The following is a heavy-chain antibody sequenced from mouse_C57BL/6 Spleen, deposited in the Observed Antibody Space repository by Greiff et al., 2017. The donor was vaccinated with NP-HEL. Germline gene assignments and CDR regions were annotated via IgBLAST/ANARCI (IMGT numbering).Heavy chain of an antibody. D-gene: IGHD1-1*01. CDR1: GYTFTSYG. CDR3: AMGITTVVADY. Sequence: VQLQQSGAELARPGASVKLSCKASGYTFTSYGISWVKQRPGQGLEWIGKIYPSSGNTYYNEKFKGKATLTADKSSSTAYMELRSLTSEDSAVYFCAMGITTVVADYWGQGTTLTVSS. V-gene: IGHV1-81*01. CDR2: IYPSSGNT. J-gene: IGHJ2*01.